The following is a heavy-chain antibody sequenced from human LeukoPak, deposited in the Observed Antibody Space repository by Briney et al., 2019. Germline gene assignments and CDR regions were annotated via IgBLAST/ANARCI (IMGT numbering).Heavy chain of an antibody. CDR3: ARVQGSDTSGSFDH. V-gene: IGHV1-8*02. D-gene: IGHD1-26*01. CDR2: MDPNSGNT. CDR1: GYTFTSYA. Sequence: ASVKVSCKASGYTFTSYAMHWVRQAPGQRLEWMGWMDPNSGNTGYAQRFQGRVTLTRSTSLSGAYMELTSLKFEDTAVYYCARVQGSDTSGSFDHWGQGTLVTVSS. J-gene: IGHJ4*02.